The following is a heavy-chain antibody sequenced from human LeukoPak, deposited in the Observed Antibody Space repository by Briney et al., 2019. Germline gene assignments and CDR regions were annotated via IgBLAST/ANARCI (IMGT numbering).Heavy chain of an antibody. V-gene: IGHV3-30*18. J-gene: IGHJ4*02. Sequence: GGSLRLSCAASGFTFSSYGMHWVRQAPGKGLEWVAVISYDGSNKYYADSVKGRFTISRDNSKNTLYLQMNSLRAEDTAVYYCAKDQAGPVHFYFDYWGQGTLVTVSS. CDR3: AKDQAGPVHFYFDY. CDR2: ISYDGSNK. D-gene: IGHD6-19*01. CDR1: GFTFSSYG.